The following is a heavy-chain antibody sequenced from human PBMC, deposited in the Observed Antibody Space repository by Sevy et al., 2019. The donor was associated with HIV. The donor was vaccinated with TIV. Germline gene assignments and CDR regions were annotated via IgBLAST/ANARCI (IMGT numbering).Heavy chain of an antibody. CDR1: GFTFSTYA. D-gene: IGHD3-3*01. CDR2: ISGSGGST. V-gene: IGHV3-23*01. CDR3: ARRPDFGVVIPTGVMDV. J-gene: IGHJ6*02. Sequence: GGSLRLSCAASGFTFSTYAMTWVRQAPGKGLQWVSVISGSGGSTYYADSVKGRFTISRDISKNTMYLQMNSLRAEDTAVYYCARRPDFGVVIPTGVMDVWGQGTTVTVSS.